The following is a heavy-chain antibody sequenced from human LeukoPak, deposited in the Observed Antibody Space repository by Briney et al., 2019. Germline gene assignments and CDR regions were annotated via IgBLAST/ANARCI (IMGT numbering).Heavy chain of an antibody. J-gene: IGHJ4*02. CDR1: VFAFSSQA. Sequence: QPGGSLRLSCASSVFAFSSQAMGWVRQAPAKGLELGSVISDTGRITYYAASVKGRFTISRDNSTNTLFLQMNSLRAEDTAVFYCAKDARRTNGWYFFDYWGQGTLVTVSS. V-gene: IGHV3-23*01. D-gene: IGHD2-15*01. CDR3: AKDARRTNGWYFFDY. CDR2: ISDTGRIT.